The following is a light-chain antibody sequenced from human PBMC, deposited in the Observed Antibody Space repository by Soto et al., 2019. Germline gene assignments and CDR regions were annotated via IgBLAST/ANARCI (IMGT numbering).Light chain of an antibody. Sequence: QSVLTQPPSASGTPGQRVTISCSGSSSNIGSNYVYWYQQLPGTAPKLLIHSNNQRPSGVPDRFSGSKSGTSASLAISGLRSEDEADYYCAAWDDSLSGDYVFGTGTKLTVL. CDR1: SSNIGSNY. CDR2: SNN. CDR3: AAWDDSLSGDYV. J-gene: IGLJ1*01. V-gene: IGLV1-47*02.